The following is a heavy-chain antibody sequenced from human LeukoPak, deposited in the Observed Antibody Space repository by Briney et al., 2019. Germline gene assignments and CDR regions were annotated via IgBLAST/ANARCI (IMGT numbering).Heavy chain of an antibody. CDR1: GYTXTSYY. J-gene: IGHJ5*02. CDR3: ARTLTLPNWFDP. D-gene: IGHD2-21*02. V-gene: IGHV1-46*01. CDR2: INPSGGST. Sequence: ASVKVSCKASGYTXTSYYLHWVRQAPGQGLEWMAIINPSGGSTSYAQKFQGRVTMTRDTSTSTVYMELSSLRSEDTTVYYCARTLTLPNWFDPWGQGTLVTVSS.